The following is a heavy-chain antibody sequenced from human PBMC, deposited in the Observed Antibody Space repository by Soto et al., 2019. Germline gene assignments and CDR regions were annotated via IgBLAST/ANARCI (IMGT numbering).Heavy chain of an antibody. J-gene: IGHJ4*02. Sequence: GGSLRLACVASGFVFSDYAMSWVRQAPGKGLEWVSAISAGGSDTYYADSVKGRFTVSRVNSESTLYLQMNTLRAEDTAIYYCASVPIWCGSSSCYTEGFDSWGQGTLVTVSS. CDR2: ISAGGSDT. V-gene: IGHV3-23*01. CDR1: GFVFSDYA. D-gene: IGHD2-2*01. CDR3: ASVPIWCGSSSCYTEGFDS.